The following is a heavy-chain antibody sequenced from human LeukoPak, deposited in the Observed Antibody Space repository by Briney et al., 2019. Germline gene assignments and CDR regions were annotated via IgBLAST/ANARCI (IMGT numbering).Heavy chain of an antibody. V-gene: IGHV1-2*02. CDR3: ATVKEIVMRGGPYYLDY. J-gene: IGHJ4*02. CDR2: IDPYSGAT. Sequence: APVKLSCKASGYTLTGFYMQSVREAPGQGLDWMGWIDPYSGATKYAQSIQARVLLTKDTSISTACMEPNRLRSDDTAVYYCATVKEIVMRGGPYYLDYWGQGTLV. CDR1: GYTLTGFY. D-gene: IGHD2-15*01.